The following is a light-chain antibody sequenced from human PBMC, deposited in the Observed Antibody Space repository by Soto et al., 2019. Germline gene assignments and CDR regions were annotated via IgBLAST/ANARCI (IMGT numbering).Light chain of an antibody. J-gene: IGKJ1*01. CDR1: QNIRNL. Sequence: DIQLTQSPSTLSAAVGDSVTITCRASQNIRNLLAWYQQKPGKAPKPLIYDASTLKTGVPSRFSGSGSGSDFTLTISSLQPEDSATYYCQHLNSYPRTFGHGTKVDI. CDR2: DAS. V-gene: IGKV1-5*01. CDR3: QHLNSYPRT.